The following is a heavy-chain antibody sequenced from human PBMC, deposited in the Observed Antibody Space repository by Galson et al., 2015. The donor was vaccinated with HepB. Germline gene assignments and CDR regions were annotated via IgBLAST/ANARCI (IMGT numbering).Heavy chain of an antibody. CDR2: IYSGGST. V-gene: IGHV3-53*01. D-gene: IGHD6-19*01. J-gene: IGHJ4*02. Sequence: SLRLSCAASGFTVSSNYMSWVRQAPGKGLEWVSVIYSGGSTYYADSVKGRFTISRDNSKNTLYLQMNSLRAEDTAVYYCAVSGWYAKGSFDYWGQGTLVTVSS. CDR3: AVSGWYAKGSFDY. CDR1: GFTVSSNY.